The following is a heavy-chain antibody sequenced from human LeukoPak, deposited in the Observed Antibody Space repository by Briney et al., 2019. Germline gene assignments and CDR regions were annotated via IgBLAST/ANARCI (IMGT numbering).Heavy chain of an antibody. CDR3: ARLSYYYDSSESDI. V-gene: IGHV4-59*08. J-gene: IGHJ3*02. D-gene: IGHD3-22*01. CDR2: IYYSGST. Sequence: PSETLSLTCTVSGGPLRSYHCRWLRQPPGKGLEWIGYIYYSGSTKYNPSLNNRVTISVDTSKNQVSLNLTSVTAADTAVYYCARLSYYYDSSESDIWGRGTTVTVSS. CDR1: GGPLRSYH.